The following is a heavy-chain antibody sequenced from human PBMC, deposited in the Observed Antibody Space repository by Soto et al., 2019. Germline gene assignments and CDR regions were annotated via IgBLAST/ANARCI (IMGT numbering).Heavy chain of an antibody. CDR2: IIPIFGTA. V-gene: IGHV1-69*01. J-gene: IGHJ6*02. Sequence: QEQLVQSGAEVKKPGSSVKVCCKSSGGTFSSYAINWVRQAPGQGLEWMGGIIPIFGTANYAQNFQDRVTITADVSTNTAYMELSSPRSADTAMYYCARENRYFFYGMDVWGQGTTVTVSS. CDR3: ARENRYFFYGMDV. CDR1: GGTFSSYA.